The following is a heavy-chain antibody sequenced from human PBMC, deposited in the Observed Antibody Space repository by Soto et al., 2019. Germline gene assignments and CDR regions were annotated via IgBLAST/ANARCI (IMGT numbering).Heavy chain of an antibody. Sequence: SETLSLTCTVSGGSINDYYWNWIWKPPGKGLEWLGYIYYSGSTNYSPALKSRVTISVDTSKSQFSLKVTSVTAADTAEYYCARGVANAGYSSSCYESWFDPWGQGTMVTVSS. D-gene: IGHD6-13*01. J-gene: IGHJ5*02. V-gene: IGHV4-59*01. CDR2: IYYSGST. CDR1: GGSINDYY. CDR3: ARGVANAGYSSSCYESWFDP.